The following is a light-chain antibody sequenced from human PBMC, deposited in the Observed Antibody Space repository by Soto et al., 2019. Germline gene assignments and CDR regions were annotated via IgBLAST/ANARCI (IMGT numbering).Light chain of an antibody. CDR2: DAS. V-gene: IGKV1-33*01. J-gene: IGKJ5*01. CDR1: QDINNN. Sequence: DIQMTQSRSYLSASVGDRATITFRASQDINNNLIWYKQKPGKAPKIXIYDASDLETGVPSRFSGSGSGTGFTFTISSLQPEDFATYYCQQYESLPLTFGQGTRLEIK. CDR3: QQYESLPLT.